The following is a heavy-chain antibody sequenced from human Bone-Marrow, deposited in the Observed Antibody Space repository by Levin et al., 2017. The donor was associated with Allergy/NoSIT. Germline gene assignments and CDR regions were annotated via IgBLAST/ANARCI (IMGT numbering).Heavy chain of an antibody. J-gene: IGHJ6*02. Sequence: GGSLRLSCAASGFTFDRYAMTWVRLAPGKGLEWVARISYGGYNQYYADSVRGRFTISRDNSKNTLFLQMNNLRTEDTAVYSCSRAAANTGYGMDVWGQGTTVSVSS. CDR1: GFTFDRYA. V-gene: IGHV3-30*03. CDR2: ISYGGYNQ. D-gene: IGHD5-18*01. CDR3: SRAAANTGYGMDV.